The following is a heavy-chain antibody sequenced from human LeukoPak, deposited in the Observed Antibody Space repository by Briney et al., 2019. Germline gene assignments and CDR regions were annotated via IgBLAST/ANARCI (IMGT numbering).Heavy chain of an antibody. J-gene: IGHJ5*02. D-gene: IGHD3-22*01. CDR3: ARVGLRYYYDSSGYLFWFDP. Sequence: GGSLTLSCAAAGFTFSDYYMSWIRQAPGKGLEWVSYISSSSSYTNYADSVKGRFTISRDNAKNSLYPQMNSLRAEDTAVYYCARVGLRYYYDSSGYLFWFDPWGQGTLVTVSS. V-gene: IGHV3-11*05. CDR2: ISSSSSYT. CDR1: GFTFSDYY.